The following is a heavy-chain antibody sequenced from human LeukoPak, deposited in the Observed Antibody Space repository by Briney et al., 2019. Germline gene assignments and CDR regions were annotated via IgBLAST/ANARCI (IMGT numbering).Heavy chain of an antibody. Sequence: GGSLRLSCAASGFTFSSYSMNWVRQAPGKGLEWVSSISSSSSYIYYADSVKGRFTISRDNAKNSLYLQMNSLRAEDTAVYYCARDRNYHYYMDVWGKGTTVTVSS. J-gene: IGHJ6*03. CDR3: ARDRNYHYYMDV. CDR2: ISSSSSYI. V-gene: IGHV3-21*01. CDR1: GFTFSSYS.